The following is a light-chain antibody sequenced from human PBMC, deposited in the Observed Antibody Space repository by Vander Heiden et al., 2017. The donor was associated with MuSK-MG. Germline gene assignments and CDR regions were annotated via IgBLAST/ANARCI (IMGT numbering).Light chain of an antibody. V-gene: IGKV1-5*03. Sequence: DIQMPQSPSPLSASVGDRVTITCRASPSITTWVAWYQQKPGKAPKLLIYKASSLESGVPARFSGSGSGTEFTLTISSLQPDDFATYYCQQYSSYWSFDLGTKVELK. CDR2: KAS. CDR3: QQYSSYWS. CDR1: PSITTW. J-gene: IGKJ1*01.